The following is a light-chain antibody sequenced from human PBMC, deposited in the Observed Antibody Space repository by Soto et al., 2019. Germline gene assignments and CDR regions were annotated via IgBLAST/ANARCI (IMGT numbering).Light chain of an antibody. CDR2: DAS. CDR3: QQFKGPLT. CDR1: QGIGSA. J-gene: IGKJ4*01. Sequence: IQLTQSPSSLSASVGDRVTITCRASQGIGSALAWYQQKPGKPPRLLMYDASSLESGVSSRFSGSGSGTDFTLTISNLQPEDFATYYSQQFKGPLTFGGGTKVEIK. V-gene: IGKV1-13*02.